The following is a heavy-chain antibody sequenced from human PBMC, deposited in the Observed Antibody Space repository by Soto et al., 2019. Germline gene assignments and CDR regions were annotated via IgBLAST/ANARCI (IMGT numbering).Heavy chain of an antibody. CDR2: INPSGGST. CDR1: GYTFTSYY. CDR3: ARVRDGYNLSDAFDI. V-gene: IGHV1-46*01. Sequence: ASVKVSCKASGYTFTSYYMHWVRQAPGQGLEWMGIINPSGGSTSYAQKFQGRVTMTRDTSTSTAYMELSSLRSEDTAVYYCARVRDGYNLSDAFDIWGQGTMVTVSS. D-gene: IGHD5-12*01. J-gene: IGHJ3*02.